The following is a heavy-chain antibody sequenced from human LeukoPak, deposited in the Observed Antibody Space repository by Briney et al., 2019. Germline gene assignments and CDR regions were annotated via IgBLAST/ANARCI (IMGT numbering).Heavy chain of an antibody. Sequence: GGSLRLSCAASGFTFSSYSMTWVRQAPGKGREWVSSISSSSSYIYYADSLKGRFTISRDNAKNSLYLQMNSLRAEDTAVYYCARELDTAMATPWGQGTLVTVSS. J-gene: IGHJ5*02. CDR1: GFTFSSYS. CDR3: ARELDTAMATP. V-gene: IGHV3-21*01. CDR2: ISSSSSYI. D-gene: IGHD5-18*01.